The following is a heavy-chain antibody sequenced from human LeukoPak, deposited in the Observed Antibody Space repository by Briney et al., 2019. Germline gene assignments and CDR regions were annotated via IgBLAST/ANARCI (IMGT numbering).Heavy chain of an antibody. J-gene: IGHJ4*02. CDR2: INPKSGRT. CDR3: ARGRSGLAAAGTYDY. CDR1: GYTSTSSD. Sequence: ASVKVSCKASGYTSTSSDINWVRQATGQGLEWMGWINPKSGRTGYAKKFQARVSMTMNTSISTAYMEVSGLRFEDTAVYYCARGRSGLAAAGTYDYWGQGTLITVSS. D-gene: IGHD6-13*01. V-gene: IGHV1-8*01.